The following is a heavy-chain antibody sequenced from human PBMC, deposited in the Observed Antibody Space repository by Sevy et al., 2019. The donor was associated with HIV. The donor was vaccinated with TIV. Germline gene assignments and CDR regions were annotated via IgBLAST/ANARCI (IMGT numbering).Heavy chain of an antibody. D-gene: IGHD3-3*01. Sequence: GGSLRLSCAASGFTFSSYAMHWVRQAPGKGLEWVAVISYDGSNKYYADSVKGRFTISRDNSKNTLYLQMNGLRAEDTAVYYCARREITIFGVVESRNYYYGMDVWGQGTTVTVSS. V-gene: IGHV3-30*04. CDR1: GFTFSSYA. CDR2: ISYDGSNK. J-gene: IGHJ6*02. CDR3: ARREITIFGVVESRNYYYGMDV.